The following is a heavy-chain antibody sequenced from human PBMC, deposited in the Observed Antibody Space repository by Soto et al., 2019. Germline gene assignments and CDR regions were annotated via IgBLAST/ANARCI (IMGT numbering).Heavy chain of an antibody. V-gene: IGHV3-30-3*01. CDR3: ARGDIIAVAGTYY. D-gene: IGHD6-19*01. CDR2: ISYDGSNK. J-gene: IGHJ4*02. CDR1: GFTFSSYA. Sequence: QVQLVESGGGVVQPGRSLTLSCAASGFTFSSYAMHWVRQAPGKGLEWVAVISYDGSNKYYADSVKGRFTISRDNSKNTLYLQMNSLRAEDTAVYYCARGDIIAVAGTYYWGQGTLVTVSS.